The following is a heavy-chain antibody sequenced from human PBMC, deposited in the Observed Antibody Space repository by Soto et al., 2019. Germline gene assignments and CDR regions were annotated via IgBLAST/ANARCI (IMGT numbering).Heavy chain of an antibody. D-gene: IGHD1-26*01. Sequence: QVQLQESGPGLVKPSETLSLTCTVSGGSISSYYWSWIRQPPGKGLEWIGYIYYSGSTNYNPSLKARATXSXDXXKNQFSLKLSSVTAADTAVYYCARGEDRVGRPSGYWGQGTLVTVSS. V-gene: IGHV4-59*01. CDR1: GGSISSYY. CDR2: IYYSGST. J-gene: IGHJ4*02. CDR3: ARGEDRVGRPSGY.